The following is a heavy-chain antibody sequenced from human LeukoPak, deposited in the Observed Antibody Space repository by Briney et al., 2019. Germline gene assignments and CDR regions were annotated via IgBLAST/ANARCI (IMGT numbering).Heavy chain of an antibody. V-gene: IGHV4-39*01. Sequence: SETLSLTCTVSGGSISSSRYYWGWIRQPPGKGLEWIGSIYYSGSTYYNPSLKSRVTISVDTSKNQFSLKLSSVTAADTAVYYCARQGQIVALQYYGMDVWGQGTTVTVSS. CDR3: ARQGQIVALQYYGMDV. D-gene: IGHD3-22*01. CDR2: IYYSGST. CDR1: GGSISSSRYY. J-gene: IGHJ6*02.